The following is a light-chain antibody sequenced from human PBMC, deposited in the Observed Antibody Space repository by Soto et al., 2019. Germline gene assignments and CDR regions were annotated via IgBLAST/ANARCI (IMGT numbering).Light chain of an antibody. CDR1: QSITGW. V-gene: IGKV1-5*03. CDR2: KAS. Sequence: DIQISQSPSTLSASVRVRVTVTFRASQSITGWLAWFQQKPGIAPKLLIHKASTLESGVPSRFSGSGYGTEFTLTISGLQPEDSATYYCQQYEHYSTFGQGTKVDIK. J-gene: IGKJ1*01. CDR3: QQYEHYST.